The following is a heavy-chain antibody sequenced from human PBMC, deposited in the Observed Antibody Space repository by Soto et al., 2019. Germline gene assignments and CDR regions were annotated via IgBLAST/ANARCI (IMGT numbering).Heavy chain of an antibody. D-gene: IGHD1-26*01. CDR3: AREGVGATHYYYYGMDV. CDR1: GGSISSYY. CDR2: IYYSGST. J-gene: IGHJ6*02. Sequence: QVQLQESGPGLVKPSETLSLTCTVSGGSISSYYWSWIRQPPGKGLEWIGYIYYSGSTNYNPSLKSRVTISVDTSKNQFSLKLSSVTAEDTAVYYCAREGVGATHYYYYGMDVWGQGTTVTVSS. V-gene: IGHV4-59*01.